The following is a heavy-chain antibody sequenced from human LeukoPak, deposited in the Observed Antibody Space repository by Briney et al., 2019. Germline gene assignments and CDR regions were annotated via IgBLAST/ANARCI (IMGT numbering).Heavy chain of an antibody. CDR3: ASGVPAAIY. Sequence: GGSLRLSCVASVFTFSNYFMHWVRQAPGRGLDWVAFIWSDGSSQYYAASVKGRFTISRDNSKNTLYLQMNSLRAEDTAVYYCASGVPAAIYWGQGTLVTVSS. CDR2: IWSDGSSQ. CDR1: VFTFSNYF. V-gene: IGHV3-33*01. J-gene: IGHJ4*02. D-gene: IGHD2-2*01.